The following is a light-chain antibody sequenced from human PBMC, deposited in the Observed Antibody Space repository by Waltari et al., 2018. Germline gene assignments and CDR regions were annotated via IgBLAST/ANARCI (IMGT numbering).Light chain of an antibody. Sequence: DIQMTQSPSSLSASVGDRVTITCRASQSIRKFLNWYHQMPGKAPKLLIYTTSSLKGGVPSRFSGSGSGTESTLTISSLQPEDFGTYFCQQGDSMPYTFGQWTKVEMK. CDR3: QQGDSMPYT. CDR1: QSIRKF. V-gene: IGKV1-39*01. CDR2: TTS. J-gene: IGKJ2*01.